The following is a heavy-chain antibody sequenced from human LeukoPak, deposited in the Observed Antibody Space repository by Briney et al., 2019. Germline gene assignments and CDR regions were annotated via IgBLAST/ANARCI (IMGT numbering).Heavy chain of an antibody. D-gene: IGHD1-26*01. V-gene: IGHV3-48*01. CDR1: GFTFSSYS. CDR3: ARVGWEPLYEGENYYYYMDV. Sequence: PGGSLRLSCAASGFTFSSYSMDWVRQAPGKGLEWISYISSTGSTTYYADSVKGRFTISRDNAKNSLYLQMNSLRAEDTAVYYCARVGWEPLYEGENYYYYMDVWGKGTTVTVSS. CDR2: ISSTGSTT. J-gene: IGHJ6*03.